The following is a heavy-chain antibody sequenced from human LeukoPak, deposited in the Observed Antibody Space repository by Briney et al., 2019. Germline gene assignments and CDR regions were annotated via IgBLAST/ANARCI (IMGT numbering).Heavy chain of an antibody. Sequence: GESLRLSCEASGFPFSSFEMNWVRQAQGTGLEWIAYDTGGGAIKYADSVKGRFTISRVNAKNSLFLQMNSLRDEDTAVYYCVGGGLQYFDYWGQGTLVTVSS. J-gene: IGHJ4*02. CDR3: VGGGLQYFDY. CDR1: GFPFSSFE. V-gene: IGHV3-48*03. D-gene: IGHD2-21*02. CDR2: DTGGGAIK.